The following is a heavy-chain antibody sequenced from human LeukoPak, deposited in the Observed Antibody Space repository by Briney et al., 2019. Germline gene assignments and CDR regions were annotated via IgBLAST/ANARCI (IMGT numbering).Heavy chain of an antibody. J-gene: IGHJ4*02. CDR1: GYTFTSYD. CDR2: MNPNSGNT. D-gene: IGHD3-10*01. Sequence: ASVKVSCKASGYTFTSYDINWVRQATGQGLERMGWMNPNSGNTGYAQKFQGRVTMTRNTSISTAYMELSSLRSEDTAVYYCARGVTMVRGVIKTNYYFDYRGQGILVTVSS. CDR3: ARGVTMVRGVIKTNYYFDY. V-gene: IGHV1-8*01.